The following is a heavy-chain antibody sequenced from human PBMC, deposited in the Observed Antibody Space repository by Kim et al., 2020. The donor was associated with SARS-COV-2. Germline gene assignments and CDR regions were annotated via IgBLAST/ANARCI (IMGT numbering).Heavy chain of an antibody. Sequence: GGSLRLSCAASGFTFSSYAMHWVRQAPGKGLEWVAVISYDGSNKYYADSVKGRFTISRDNSKNTLYLQMNSLRAEDTAVYYCARDFCSGGSCFQTLLALTRYYYYYGMDVWGQETTVTVSS. CDR1: GFTFSSYA. J-gene: IGHJ6*02. D-gene: IGHD2-15*01. CDR3: ARDFCSGGSCFQTLLALTRYYYYYGMDV. CDR2: ISYDGSNK. V-gene: IGHV3-30*04.